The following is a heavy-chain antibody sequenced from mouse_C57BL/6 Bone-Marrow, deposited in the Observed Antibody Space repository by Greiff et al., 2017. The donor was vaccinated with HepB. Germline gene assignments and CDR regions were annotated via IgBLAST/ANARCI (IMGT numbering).Heavy chain of an antibody. Sequence: EVKLMESGTVLARPGASVKMSCKTSGYTFTSYWMHWVKQRPGQGLEWIGAIYPGNSDTSYNKKFKGKAKLTAVTSASTAYMELSSLTNEDTAVYYRTEDSSGNNPHYIDSGGQGTAPTVS. J-gene: IGHJ2*01. CDR2: IYPGNSDT. D-gene: IGHD1-1*01. V-gene: IGHV1-5*01. CDR3: TEDSSGNNPHYIDS. CDR1: GYTFTSYW.